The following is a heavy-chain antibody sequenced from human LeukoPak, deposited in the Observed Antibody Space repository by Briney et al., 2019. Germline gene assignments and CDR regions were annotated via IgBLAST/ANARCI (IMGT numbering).Heavy chain of an antibody. D-gene: IGHD6-19*01. CDR2: IYYSGST. CDR3: ARLSRSVESFDY. Sequence: SETLSLTCTVSGGSISSYYWSWIRQPPGKGLEWIGYIYYSGSTNYNPSLKSRVTISVDTSKNQFSLKLSSVTAADTAVYYCARLSRSVESFDYWGQGTLVTVSS. CDR1: GGSISSYY. J-gene: IGHJ4*02. V-gene: IGHV4-59*08.